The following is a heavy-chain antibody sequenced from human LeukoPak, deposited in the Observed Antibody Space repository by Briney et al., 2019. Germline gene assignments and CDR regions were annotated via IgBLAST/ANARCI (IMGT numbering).Heavy chain of an antibody. CDR3: AKGTSVGSTYYYYGMGA. J-gene: IGHJ6*02. CDR1: GFNFNNYA. V-gene: IGHV3-23*01. Sequence: TGGSLRLSCAGSGFNFNNYAMTWVCQAPGKGPAWVSSISGSGGSTYYTGSVKGRFTISRDNSKNALFLQMNSLRAEDTAVYYCAKGTSVGSTYYYYGMGAWGQGTPVTVS. CDR2: ISGSGGST. D-gene: IGHD1-26*01.